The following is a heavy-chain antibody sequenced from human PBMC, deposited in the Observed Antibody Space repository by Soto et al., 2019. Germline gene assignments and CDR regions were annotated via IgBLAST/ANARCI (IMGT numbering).Heavy chain of an antibody. CDR2: IGESGTPT. CDR1: GFTFSSYA. J-gene: IGHJ6*02. Sequence: VQLLESGGGLVQPGGSLRLSCAASGFTFSSYAMKWVRQAPGKGLEWVSLIGESGTPTYYADSVKGRFTISRDNSGNTLFLEMDSLRAEDTAVYYCARYIPGVRYYGMVVWGQGTTVTVSS. V-gene: IGHV3-23*01. CDR3: ARYIPGVRYYGMVV. D-gene: IGHD2-2*01.